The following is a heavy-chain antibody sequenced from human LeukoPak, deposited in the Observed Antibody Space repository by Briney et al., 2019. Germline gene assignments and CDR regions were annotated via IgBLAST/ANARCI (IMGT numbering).Heavy chain of an antibody. CDR1: GFTFSSYE. D-gene: IGHD3-16*02. CDR2: ISSSGRSI. CDR3: ARDLSGSWGLSISFDY. J-gene: IGHJ4*02. V-gene: IGHV3-48*03. Sequence: PGGSLRLSCAASGFTFSSYEMNWVRQAPVNGLEWVSYISSSGRSIYYADSVKGRFTISRDNAKNSLYLQMNSLRAEDTAVYYCARDLSGSWGLSISFDYWGQGTLVTVSS.